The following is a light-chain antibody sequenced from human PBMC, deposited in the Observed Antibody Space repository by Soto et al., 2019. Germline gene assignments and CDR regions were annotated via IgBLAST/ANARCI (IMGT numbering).Light chain of an antibody. J-gene: IGKJ1*01. V-gene: IGKV3-15*01. CDR2: DAS. CDR3: QQYYSYPPWT. Sequence: EIMMTQSPAILSVSPGERATLSCRVSQSVSSNLAWYQQKPGQAPRLLIYDASSRATGIPARFSGSGSGTEFTLTISSLQSEDFATYYCQQYYSYPPWTFGQGTKVEIK. CDR1: QSVSSN.